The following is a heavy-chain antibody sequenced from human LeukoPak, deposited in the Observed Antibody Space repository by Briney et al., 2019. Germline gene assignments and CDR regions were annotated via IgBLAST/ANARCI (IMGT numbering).Heavy chain of an antibody. CDR2: IYHSGST. D-gene: IGHD3-22*01. V-gene: IGHV4-38-2*02. CDR3: VRDPTGLLRPTNWFDP. CDR1: GYSISSGYY. J-gene: IGHJ5*02. Sequence: PSETLSLTCTVSGYSISSGYYWGWIRQPPGKGLEWIGSIYHSGSTYYNPSLKSRVTISVDTSKNQFSLKLTSMTAADSAVYYCVRDPTGLLRPTNWFDPWGQGTLVTVSS.